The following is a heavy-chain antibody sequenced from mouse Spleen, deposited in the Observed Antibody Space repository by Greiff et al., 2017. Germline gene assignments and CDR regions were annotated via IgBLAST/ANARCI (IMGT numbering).Heavy chain of an antibody. J-gene: IGHJ3*01. V-gene: IGHV1-69*01. D-gene: IGHD2-4*01. CDR1: GYTFTSYW. CDR3: ARGYYDYDEIAY. CDR2: IDPSDSYT. Sequence: QVQLQQPGAELVMPGASVKLSCKASGYTFTSYWMHWVKQRPGQGLEWIGEIDPSDSYTNYNQKFKGKATLTVDKSSSTAYMQLSSLTSEDSAVYYCARGYYDYDEIAYWGQGTLVTVSA.